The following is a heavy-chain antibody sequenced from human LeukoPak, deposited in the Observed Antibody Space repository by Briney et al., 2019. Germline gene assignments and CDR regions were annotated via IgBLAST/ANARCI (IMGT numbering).Heavy chain of an antibody. CDR3: ARVWSVVTMIVFEY. CDR1: GGSISSYY. D-gene: IGHD3-22*01. CDR2: INHSGST. J-gene: IGHJ4*02. V-gene: IGHV4-34*01. Sequence: SETLSLTCTVSGGSISSYYWSWIRQPPGKGLEWIGEINHSGSTNYNPSLKSRVTISVDTSKNQFSLKLSSVTAADTAVYYCARVWSVVTMIVFEYWGQGTLVTVSS.